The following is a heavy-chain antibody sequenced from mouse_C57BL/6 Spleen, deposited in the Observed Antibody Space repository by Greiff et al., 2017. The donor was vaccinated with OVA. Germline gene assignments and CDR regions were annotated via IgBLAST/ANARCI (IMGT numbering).Heavy chain of an antibody. J-gene: IGHJ2*01. V-gene: IGHV1-69*01. Sequence: QVQLQQPGAELVMPGASVKLSCKASGYTFTSYWMHWVKQRPGQGLEWIGEIDPSDSYTNYNQKFKGKSTLTVDKSSSTAYMQLSSLTSEDSAVYYCARYYSNHGYYFDYWGQGTTLTVSS. CDR3: ARYYSNHGYYFDY. CDR1: GYTFTSYW. D-gene: IGHD2-5*01. CDR2: IDPSDSYT.